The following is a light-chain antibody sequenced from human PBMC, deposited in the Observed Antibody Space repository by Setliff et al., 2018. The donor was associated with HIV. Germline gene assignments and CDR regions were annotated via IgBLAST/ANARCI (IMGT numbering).Light chain of an antibody. J-gene: IGLJ3*02. V-gene: IGLV2-18*02. Sequence: QSVLTQPPSVSGSPRQSVTISCTGSDVATYNRVSWYQQAPGTAPRLIIYEVTNRPSGISNRFSGSKSGNTASLTISGLQAEDEADYYCGSFSFNSILVFGGGTKVTVL. CDR3: GSFSFNSILV. CDR2: EVT. CDR1: SDVATYNR.